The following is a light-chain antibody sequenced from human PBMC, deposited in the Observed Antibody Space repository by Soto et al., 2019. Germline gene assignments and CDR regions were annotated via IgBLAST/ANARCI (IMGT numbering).Light chain of an antibody. V-gene: IGKV1-9*01. CDR2: AAS. CDR1: QGVSSY. CDR3: QQLNRYPYS. J-gene: IGKJ2*03. Sequence: DIQLTQSPSFLSASVGDRVTITCRASQGVSSYLVWYQQKSGKAPKLLIYAASSLESGVPSRFSGSGSGTEFTLTISSLQPEDFETYYCQQLNRYPYSFGQGTELEIK.